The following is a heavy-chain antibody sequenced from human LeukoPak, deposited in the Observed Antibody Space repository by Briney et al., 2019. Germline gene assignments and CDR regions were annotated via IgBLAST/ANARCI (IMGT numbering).Heavy chain of an antibody. CDR2: INPSGGST. CDR1: GYTFTSYY. D-gene: IGHD6-19*01. V-gene: IGHV1-46*01. Sequence: ASVKVSCKASGYTFTSYYMHWVRQAPGQGLEWMGIINPSGGSTSYAQKFQGRVTMTRDTSISTAYMELSRLRSDDTAVHYCARDRTSSGWYFYYYYYYMDVWGKGTTVTVSS. CDR3: ARDRTSSGWYFYYYYYYMDV. J-gene: IGHJ6*03.